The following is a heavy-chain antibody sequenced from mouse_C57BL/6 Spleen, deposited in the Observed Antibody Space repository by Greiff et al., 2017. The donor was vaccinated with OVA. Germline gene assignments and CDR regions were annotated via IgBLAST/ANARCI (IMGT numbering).Heavy chain of an antibody. J-gene: IGHJ2*01. V-gene: IGHV1-69*01. CDR2: IDPSDSYT. Sequence: QVQLQQPGAELVMPGASVKLSCKASGYTFTSYWMHWVKQRPGQGLEWIGEIDPSDSYTNYNQKFKGKSTLTVDKSSSTAYMQLSSLTSEDSAVYYCARRMLADDYFDYWGQGTTLTVSS. CDR3: ARRMLADDYFDY. CDR1: GYTFTSYW.